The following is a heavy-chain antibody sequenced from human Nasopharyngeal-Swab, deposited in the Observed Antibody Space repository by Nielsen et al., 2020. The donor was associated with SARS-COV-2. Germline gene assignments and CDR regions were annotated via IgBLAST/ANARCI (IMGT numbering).Heavy chain of an antibody. J-gene: IGHJ6*02. D-gene: IGHD6-19*01. CDR1: GFTFDDYA. Sequence: GGSLRLSCAASGFTFDDYAMHWVRQAPGKGLEWVSGISWNSGSIGYADSVKGRFTISRDNAKNSLYLQMNSLRAEDTALYYCAKDIGHSSGWDNSRYYYGMDVWGQGTTVTVSS. CDR3: AKDIGHSSGWDNSRYYYGMDV. CDR2: ISWNSGSI. V-gene: IGHV3-9*01.